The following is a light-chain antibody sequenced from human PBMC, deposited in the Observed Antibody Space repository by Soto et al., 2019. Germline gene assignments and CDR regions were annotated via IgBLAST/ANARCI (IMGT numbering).Light chain of an antibody. CDR2: GAS. Sequence: EIVMTQSPATLSVSPGERATLSFRASQSVSSNLAWYQQKPGQAPRLLIYGASSRATGIPDRFSGSGSGTDFTLTISRLEPEDFAVYYCQQYVGSPRTFGQGTKVDI. V-gene: IGKV3-20*01. CDR1: QSVSSN. CDR3: QQYVGSPRT. J-gene: IGKJ1*01.